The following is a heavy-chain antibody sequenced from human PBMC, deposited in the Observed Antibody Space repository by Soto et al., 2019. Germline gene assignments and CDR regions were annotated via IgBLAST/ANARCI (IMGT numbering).Heavy chain of an antibody. CDR1: GGSISSGDYY. D-gene: IGHD2-15*01. Sequence: HVQLQESGPGLVTPSQTLSLTCTVSGGSISSGDYYWSWIRQPPGKGLEWIGYIYYSGSTYYNPSPKSRVTISVDTSKNQCSPKLSSLTAADTAVYYCVRARGARYFDYWGQGTLVTVSS. CDR3: VRARGARYFDY. CDR2: IYYSGST. V-gene: IGHV4-30-4*01. J-gene: IGHJ4*02.